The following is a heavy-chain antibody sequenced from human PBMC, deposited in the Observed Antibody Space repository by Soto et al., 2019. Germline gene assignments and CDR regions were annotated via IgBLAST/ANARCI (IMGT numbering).Heavy chain of an antibody. D-gene: IGHD4-17*01. CDR2: ISGSGGST. CDR3: AKALGDYVYYYYGMDV. CDR1: GFTFSSYA. Sequence: SLRLSCAASGFTFSSYAMSWVRQAPGKGLEWVSAISGSGGSTYYADSVKGRFTISRDNSKNTLYLQMNSLRAEDTAVYYCAKALGDYVYYYYGMDVWGQGTTVTVSS. V-gene: IGHV3-23*01. J-gene: IGHJ6*02.